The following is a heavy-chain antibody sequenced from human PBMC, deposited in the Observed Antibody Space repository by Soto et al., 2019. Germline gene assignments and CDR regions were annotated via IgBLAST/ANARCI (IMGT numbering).Heavy chain of an antibody. CDR3: ARSKESAFDI. Sequence: ASVKVSCKASGGTFSSYAISWVRQAPGQGLEWMGGIIPIFGTANYAQKFQGRVTITADESTSTAYMELSSLRSEDTAVYNCARSKESAFDIWGQGTMVTVS. CDR1: GGTFSSYA. CDR2: IIPIFGTA. V-gene: IGHV1-69*13. J-gene: IGHJ3*02.